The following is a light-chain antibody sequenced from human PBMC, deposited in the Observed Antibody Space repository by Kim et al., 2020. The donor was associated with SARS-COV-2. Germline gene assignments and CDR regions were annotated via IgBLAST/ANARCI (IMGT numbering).Light chain of an antibody. CDR1: QSVSSSN. CDR3: QQYGSAPRYT. CDR2: GAS. V-gene: IGKV3-20*01. Sequence: EIVLTQSPGTLSLSPGERATLSCRASQSVSSSNLAWYQQKPGQSPRLLFYGASNRATGVPDRFSGSGSGPDFTLTISRLEPEDFAVYYCQQYGSAPRYTFGQGTKVDIK. J-gene: IGKJ2*01.